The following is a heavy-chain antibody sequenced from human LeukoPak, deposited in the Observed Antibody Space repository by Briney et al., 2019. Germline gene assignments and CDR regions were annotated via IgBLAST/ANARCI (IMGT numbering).Heavy chain of an antibody. V-gene: IGHV1-2*06. CDR3: ATDYDSSGYH. D-gene: IGHD3-22*01. CDR1: GYTFTGYY. CDR2: INPNSGGT. J-gene: IGHJ5*02. Sequence: GASVKVSRKASGYTFTGYYMHWVRQAPGQGLEWMGRINPNSGGTNYAQKFQGRVTMTRDTSISTAYMELSRLRSDDTAVYYCATDYDSSGYHWGQGTLVIVSS.